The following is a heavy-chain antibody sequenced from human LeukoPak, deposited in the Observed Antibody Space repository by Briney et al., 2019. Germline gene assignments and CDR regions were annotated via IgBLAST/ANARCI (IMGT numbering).Heavy chain of an antibody. CDR2: IAYDGSNK. J-gene: IGHJ6*02. CDR1: GFTFSSYG. Sequence: PGGSLRLSCAASGFTFSSYGMHWVRQAPGKGLEWVADIAYDGSNKYYADSVKGRFTISRDNSKNTLYLQMNSLRAEDTAVYYCAKEKSYYYYYYGMDVWGQGTTVTVSS. V-gene: IGHV3-30*18. CDR3: AKEKSYYYYYYGMDV.